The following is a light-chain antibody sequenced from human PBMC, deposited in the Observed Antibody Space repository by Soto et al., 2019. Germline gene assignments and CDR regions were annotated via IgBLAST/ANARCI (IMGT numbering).Light chain of an antibody. V-gene: IGKV1-5*01. CDR2: DAS. J-gene: IGKJ1*01. CDR3: QQYKSYET. CDR1: ESIRTW. Sequence: DIQMTQSPSTLSASIGDRVTLTCRASESIRTWLAWYQHKPGKAPKFLIYDASSLESGVPSRFSGSGSETEFTLTISSLQPDDFATYYCQQYKSYETFGQGTKVDIK.